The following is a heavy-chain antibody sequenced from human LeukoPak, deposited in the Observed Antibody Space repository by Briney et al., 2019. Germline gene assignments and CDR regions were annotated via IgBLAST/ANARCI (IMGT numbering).Heavy chain of an antibody. CDR2: IKQDGSDK. Sequence: PGGSLRLSCEGSGFTFSNYWINWVRQAPGKGLEWVSNIKQDGSDKYYVDSVKGRFTISRDNVKKTPYLQLNSLRAEDTAVYYCVRGVNGAFDIWGQGTMVTVSS. CDR3: VRGVNGAFDI. V-gene: IGHV3-7*04. J-gene: IGHJ3*02. CDR1: GFTFSNYW.